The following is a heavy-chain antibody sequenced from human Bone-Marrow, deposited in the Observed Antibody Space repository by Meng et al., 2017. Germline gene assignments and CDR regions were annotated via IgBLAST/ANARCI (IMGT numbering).Heavy chain of an antibody. CDR1: GFTFSSYA. V-gene: IGHV3-30*04. CDR3: ARRHCSSTSCRGTDY. D-gene: IGHD2-2*01. Sequence: SCAASGFTFSSYAMHWVCQAPGKGLEWVAVISYDGSNKYYADSVKGRFTISRDNSKNTLYLQMNSLRAEDTAVYYCARRHCSSTSCRGTDYWGQGTLVTVSS. J-gene: IGHJ4*02. CDR2: ISYDGSNK.